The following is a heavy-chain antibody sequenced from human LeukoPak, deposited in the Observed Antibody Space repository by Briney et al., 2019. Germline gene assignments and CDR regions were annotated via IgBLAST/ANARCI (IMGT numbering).Heavy chain of an antibody. Sequence: GSSVKVSCKESGYTFTSYYMHWVRQAPGQGLEWMGIINPSGGSTSYAQKFQGRVTMTRDTSTSTVYMELSSLRSEDTAVYYCASLFSSGPLGGPWGQGTLVTVSS. CDR2: INPSGGST. D-gene: IGHD3-22*01. J-gene: IGHJ5*02. V-gene: IGHV1-46*01. CDR1: GYTFTSYY. CDR3: ASLFSSGPLGGP.